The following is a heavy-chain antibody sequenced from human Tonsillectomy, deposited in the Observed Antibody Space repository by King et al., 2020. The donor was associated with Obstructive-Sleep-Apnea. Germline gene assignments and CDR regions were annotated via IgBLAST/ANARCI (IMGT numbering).Heavy chain of an antibody. V-gene: IGHV3-21*01. Sequence: VQLVESGGGLVKPGGSLRLSCAASGFTFSDYSMNWVRQAPGKGLEWVSSISSSSSYIYYADSVKGRFTISRDNAKKSLYLQMSSLRAEDTAVYFCASLVSSHAYSILLRDGWGQGTTVTVSS. D-gene: IGHD4-11*01. CDR1: GFTFSDYS. J-gene: IGHJ6*02. CDR3: ASLVSSHAYSILLRDG. CDR2: ISSSSSYI.